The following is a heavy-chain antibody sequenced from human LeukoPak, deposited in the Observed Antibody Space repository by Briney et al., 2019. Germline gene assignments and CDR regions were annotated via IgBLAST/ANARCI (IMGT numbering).Heavy chain of an antibody. CDR3: ARRTPHCSSTSCYFDY. J-gene: IGHJ4*02. Sequence: GGPLRLSCAASGFTFSSNYMTWLRQAPGKGLEWVSVIYSGGSTYYVDSVKGRFTISRDNSKNTLYLQMNSLRAEDTAVYYCARRTPHCSSTSCYFDYWGQGTLVTVSS. D-gene: IGHD2-2*01. V-gene: IGHV3-53*01. CDR2: IYSGGST. CDR1: GFTFSSNY.